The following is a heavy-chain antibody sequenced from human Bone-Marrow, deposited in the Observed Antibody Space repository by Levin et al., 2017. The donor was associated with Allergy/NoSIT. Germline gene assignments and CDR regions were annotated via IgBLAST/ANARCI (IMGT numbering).Heavy chain of an antibody. J-gene: IGHJ5*01. Sequence: GESLKISCAGSGFIFSSYWMTWVRQAPGKGLEWVANIKQDVSEIYYVDSVKGRFTISRDNAKNSLYLQMNSLTVEDTAVYYCARDSGSFGSHWFDSWGQGTLVTVSS. CDR3: ARDSGSFGSHWFDS. D-gene: IGHD3-10*01. V-gene: IGHV3-7*01. CDR1: GFIFSSYW. CDR2: IKQDVSEI.